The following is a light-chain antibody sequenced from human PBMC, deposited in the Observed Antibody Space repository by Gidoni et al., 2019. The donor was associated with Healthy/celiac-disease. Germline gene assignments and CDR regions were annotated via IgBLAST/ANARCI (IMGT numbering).Light chain of an antibody. J-gene: IGKJ1*01. Sequence: EIVMTQSPATLSVSPGERATLSCRASQSVSSNVAWYQQKPGQAPRLLIYGASTRATGIPARFSGSGSGTEFTLTISSLQSEDFAVYYCQQYNNWPPWTFGHGTKVEIQ. CDR2: GAS. CDR3: QQYNNWPPWT. V-gene: IGKV3-15*01. CDR1: QSVSSN.